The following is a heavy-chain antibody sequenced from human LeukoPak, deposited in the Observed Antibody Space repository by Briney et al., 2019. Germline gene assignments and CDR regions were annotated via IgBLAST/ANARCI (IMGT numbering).Heavy chain of an antibody. D-gene: IGHD3-22*01. CDR3: ARGLRDSSGLGPKGRSFDY. CDR2: ICHSGST. V-gene: IGHV4-4*02. J-gene: IGHJ4*02. CDR1: VGSNSSSNW. Sequence: SETLSLTCAVSVGSNSSSNWWSWVRQPPGKGLEGTGEICHSGSTNYNPSLKSRVTISVGKSKNQFSLKLSSVTAADTAVYYCARGLRDSSGLGPKGRSFDYWGQGTLVTVSS.